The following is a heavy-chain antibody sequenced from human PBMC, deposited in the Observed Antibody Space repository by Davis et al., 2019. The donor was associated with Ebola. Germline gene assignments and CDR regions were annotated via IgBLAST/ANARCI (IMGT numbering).Heavy chain of an antibody. V-gene: IGHV4-59*08. CDR1: GGSISSYY. CDR3: ARGGSIVVVPAAIRYFDY. D-gene: IGHD2-2*01. Sequence: PGGSLRLSCTVSGGSISSYYWSWIRQPPGKGLEWIGYIYYSGSTYYNPSLKSRVTISVDTSKNQFSLKLSSVTAADTAVYYCARGGSIVVVPAAIRYFDYWGQGTLVTVSS. CDR2: IYYSGST. J-gene: IGHJ4*02.